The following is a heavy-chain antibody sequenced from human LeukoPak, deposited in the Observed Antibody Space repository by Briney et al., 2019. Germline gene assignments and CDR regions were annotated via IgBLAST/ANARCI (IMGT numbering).Heavy chain of an antibody. Sequence: GGSLRLSCAASGFTFDDYAMHWVRQAPGKGLEWVSGISWNSGSIGYADSVKGRFTISRDNAKNSLYLQMNSLRAEDTALYYCGLGYSYGLGYYGMDVWGQGTTVTVSS. CDR2: ISWNSGSI. CDR1: GFTFDDYA. V-gene: IGHV3-9*01. CDR3: GLGYSYGLGYYGMDV. J-gene: IGHJ6*02. D-gene: IGHD5-18*01.